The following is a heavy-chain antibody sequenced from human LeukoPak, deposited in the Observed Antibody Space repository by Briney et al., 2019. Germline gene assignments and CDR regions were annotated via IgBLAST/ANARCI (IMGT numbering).Heavy chain of an antibody. Sequence: GGSLRLSCAASGFTFSNYAMSWVRQAPGKGLEWVSAISGSGGSTYYADSVKGRFTISRDNSKNTLYLQMNSLRAEDTAVYYCAKGGYSSGWYYFDYWGQGTLVTVSS. V-gene: IGHV3-23*01. J-gene: IGHJ4*02. CDR1: GFTFSNYA. CDR2: ISGSGGST. CDR3: AKGGYSSGWYYFDY. D-gene: IGHD6-19*01.